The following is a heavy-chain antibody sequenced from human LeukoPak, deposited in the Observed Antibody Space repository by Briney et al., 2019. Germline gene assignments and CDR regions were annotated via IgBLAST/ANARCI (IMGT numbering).Heavy chain of an antibody. CDR3: ATGSPYDYVWGSLNYYYGMDV. D-gene: IGHD3-16*01. CDR1: GYSFTSNY. V-gene: IGHV1-24*01. J-gene: IGHJ6*02. Sequence: ASVKVSCKVSGYSFTSNYIHWVRQAPGKGLEWMGGFDPEDGETIYAQKFQGRVTMTEDTSTDTAYMELSSLRSEDTAVYYCATGSPYDYVWGSLNYYYGMDVWGQGTTVTVSS. CDR2: FDPEDGET.